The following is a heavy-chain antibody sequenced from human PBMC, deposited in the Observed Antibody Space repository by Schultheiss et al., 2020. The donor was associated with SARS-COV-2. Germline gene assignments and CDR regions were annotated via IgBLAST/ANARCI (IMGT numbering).Heavy chain of an antibody. J-gene: IGHJ6*02. CDR2: INPNSGGT. CDR1: GGTFSSYA. V-gene: IGHV1-69*13. CDR3: ARAQFGELLSQPPNYGMDV. Sequence: SVKVSCKASGGTFSSYAISWVRQAPGQGLEWMGWINPNSGGTNYAQKFQGRVTITADESTSTAYMELSSLRSEDTAVYYCARAQFGELLSQPPNYGMDVWGQGTTVTVSS. D-gene: IGHD3-10*01.